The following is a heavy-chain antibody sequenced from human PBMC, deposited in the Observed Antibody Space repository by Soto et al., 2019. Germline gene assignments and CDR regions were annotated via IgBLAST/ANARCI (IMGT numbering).Heavy chain of an antibody. CDR1: GFTFSSYG. D-gene: IGHD3-3*01. CDR2: ISYDGSNK. CDR3: AKERGTGDFWSGYYTGGWSNYYYGMDV. V-gene: IGHV3-30*18. Sequence: GGSLRLSCAASGFTFSSYGMHWVRQAPGKXLEWVAVISYDGSNKYYADSVKGRFTISRDNSKNTLYLQMNSLRAEDTAVYYCAKERGTGDFWSGYYTGGWSNYYYGMDVWGQGTTVTVSS. J-gene: IGHJ6*02.